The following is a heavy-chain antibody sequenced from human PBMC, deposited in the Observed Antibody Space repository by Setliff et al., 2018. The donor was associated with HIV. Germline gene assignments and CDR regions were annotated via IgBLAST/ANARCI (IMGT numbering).Heavy chain of an antibody. Sequence: SETLSLTCTVSGGSMSSGPYSWTWLRQPAGKEPELIGHVYVGGTVIYNPSLASRLTISIVPSKNQFSLDLRSVTAADTAKYYCARGRTIGVSAVFFDPWGQGTPVTVS. CDR2: VYVGGTV. V-gene: IGHV4-61*09. CDR3: ARGRTIGVSAVFFDP. D-gene: IGHD3-3*01. J-gene: IGHJ5*02. CDR1: GGSMSSGPYS.